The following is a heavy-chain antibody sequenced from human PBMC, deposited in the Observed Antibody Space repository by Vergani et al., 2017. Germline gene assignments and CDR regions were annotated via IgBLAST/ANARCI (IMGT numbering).Heavy chain of an antibody. CDR1: GFTVSSNY. CDR3: ASSKDQGTFDY. D-gene: IGHD2-2*01. V-gene: IGHV3-66*01. J-gene: IGHJ4*02. CDR2: IYSGGST. Sequence: EVQVVETGGGLVQPGGSLRLSCAASGFTVSSNYMSWVRQAPGKGLEWVSVIYSGGSTYYADSVKGRFIISRDNSKNTLYLQMNSLRAEDKAVYYCASSKDQGTFDYWGQGTLVTVSS.